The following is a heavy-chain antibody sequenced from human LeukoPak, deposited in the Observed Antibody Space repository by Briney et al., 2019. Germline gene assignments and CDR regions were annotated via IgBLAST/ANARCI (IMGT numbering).Heavy chain of an antibody. CDR1: GGTFSSYA. J-gene: IGHJ3*02. D-gene: IGHD4-17*01. CDR2: IIPIFGTA. V-gene: IGHV1-69*06. CDR3: ARGALATVTTISGGAFDI. Sequence: SVKVSCKASGGTFSSYAISWVRQAPGQGLEWMGGIIPIFGTANYAQKSQGRVTITADKSTSTAYMELSSLRSEDTAVYYCARGALATVTTISGGAFDIWGQGTMVTVSS.